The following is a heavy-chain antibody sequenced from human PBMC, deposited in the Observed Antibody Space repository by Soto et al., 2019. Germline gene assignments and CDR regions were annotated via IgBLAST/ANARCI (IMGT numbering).Heavy chain of an antibody. CDR2: IKQDGSEK. CDR3: ARSIAARLNWFDP. CDR1: GFTFSSYW. Sequence: GGSLRLSCAASGFTFSSYWMSWVRQAPGKGLEWVANIKQDGSEKYYVDSVKGRFAISRDNAKNSLYLQMNSLRAEDTAVYYCARSIAARLNWFDPWGQGTLVTVS. D-gene: IGHD6-6*01. J-gene: IGHJ5*02. V-gene: IGHV3-7*01.